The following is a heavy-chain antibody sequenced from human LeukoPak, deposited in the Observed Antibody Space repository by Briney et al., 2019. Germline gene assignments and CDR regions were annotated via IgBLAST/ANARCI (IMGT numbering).Heavy chain of an antibody. V-gene: IGHV3-66*02. CDR2: IYSGGST. J-gene: IGHJ4*02. D-gene: IGHD2-2*01. CDR3: ARGLPSAPGY. Sequence: GGSLRLSCAASGFTVSSNYMSGVRQAPGKGLEWVSVIYSGGSTYYADSVKGRFTISRDNPKNTLYLQMNSLRAEDTAVYYCARGLPSAPGYWGQGTLVTVSS. CDR1: GFTVSSNY.